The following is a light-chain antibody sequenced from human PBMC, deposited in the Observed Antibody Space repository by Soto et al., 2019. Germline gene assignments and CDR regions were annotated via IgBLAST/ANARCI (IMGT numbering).Light chain of an antibody. CDR2: GAS. V-gene: IGKV3-20*01. Sequence: EIVLTQSPGTLSLSPGERATLSCRASQSVSSSYLAWYQQKPGQAPRLLIYGASSMATGIPDRFSGSGSGTDFTLTISRLEPEDFAVYYCHQYGSSPLFTFGPGTKVDIK. CDR1: QSVSSSY. CDR3: HQYGSSPLFT. J-gene: IGKJ3*01.